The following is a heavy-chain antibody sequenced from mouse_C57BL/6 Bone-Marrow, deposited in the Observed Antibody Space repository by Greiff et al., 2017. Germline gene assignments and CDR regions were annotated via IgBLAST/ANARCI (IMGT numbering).Heavy chain of an antibody. CDR1: GFTFSDFY. D-gene: IGHD1-1*01. J-gene: IGHJ4*01. CDR2: SRNKANDYTT. CDR3: ARDAEYYGSMDY. V-gene: IGHV7-1*01. Sequence: EVMLVESGGGLVQSGRSLRLSCATSGFTFSDFYMEWVRQAPGKGLEWIAASRNKANDYTTEYSASVKGRFIVSRDTSQSILYLQMNALRAEDTAMYYCARDAEYYGSMDYGGQGTSVTVSS.